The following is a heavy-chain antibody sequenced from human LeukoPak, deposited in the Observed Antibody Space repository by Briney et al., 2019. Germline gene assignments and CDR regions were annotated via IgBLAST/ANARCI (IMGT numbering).Heavy chain of an antibody. D-gene: IGHD4-23*01. CDR3: ARVYYGGNMGGYYFDY. J-gene: IGHJ4*02. V-gene: IGHV1-69*04. CDR2: IIPILGIA. CDR1: GGTFSSYA. Sequence: ASVKVSCKASGGTFSSYAISWVRQAPGQGLEWMGRIIPILGIANYAQKFQGRVTITADKSTSTAYMELSSPRSEDTAVYYCARVYYGGNMGGYYFDYWGQGTLVTVSS.